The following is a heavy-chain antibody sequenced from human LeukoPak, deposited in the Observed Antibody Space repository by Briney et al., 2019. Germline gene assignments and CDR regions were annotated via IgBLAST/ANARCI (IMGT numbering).Heavy chain of an antibody. V-gene: IGHV3-48*03. CDR3: ARESVVTAIHDAVDI. D-gene: IGHD2-21*02. J-gene: IGHJ3*02. Sequence: ETGGSLRLSCAASGFTFSSYEMNWVRQAPGKGLEWVSYISSSGSTIYYADSVKGRFTISRDNAKNSLYLQMNSLRAEDTAVYYCARESVVTAIHDAVDIWGQGTMVTVSS. CDR2: ISSSGSTI. CDR1: GFTFSSYE.